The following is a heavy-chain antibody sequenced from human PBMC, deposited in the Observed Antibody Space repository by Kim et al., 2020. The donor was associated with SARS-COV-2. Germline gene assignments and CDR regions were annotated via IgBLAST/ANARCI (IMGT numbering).Heavy chain of an antibody. Sequence: SETLSLTCTVSGGSINSGSYYWGWSRQPPGKGLEWIVSMFHSGSTFYNPSLKSRVTITADASKNQFSLKLSSVTAADTAVYYCSRHTPGGYKRYYFDYW. CDR3: SRHTPGGYKRYYFDY. CDR1: GGSINSGSYY. V-gene: IGHV4-39*01. D-gene: IGHD1-26*01. CDR2: MFHSGST. J-gene: IGHJ4*01.